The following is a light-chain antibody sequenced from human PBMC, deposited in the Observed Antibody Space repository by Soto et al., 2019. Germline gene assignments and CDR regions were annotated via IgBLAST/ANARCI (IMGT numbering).Light chain of an antibody. V-gene: IGLV2-14*01. J-gene: IGLJ3*02. CDR2: EVS. Sequence: QSVLTQTAAVSWSPGQSITISCTGTSSDVGGYNYVSWYQQHPGKAPKLMIYEVSNRPSGVANRFSGSKSGNTASLTISGLQAEDEADYYCSSYTIFSPLVGGFGGGTKRTV. CDR3: SSYTIFSPLVGG. CDR1: SSDVGGYNY.